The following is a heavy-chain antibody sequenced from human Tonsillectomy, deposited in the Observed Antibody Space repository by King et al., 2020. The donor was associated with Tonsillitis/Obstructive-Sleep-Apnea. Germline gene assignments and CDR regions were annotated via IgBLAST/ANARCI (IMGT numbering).Heavy chain of an antibody. Sequence: VQLVESGAEVKKPGESLKISCQGSGYRFTSYWIAWVRQVPGKGLDWMGIIYPGDSDTEYSPSFHGQCTISADKSIDTAYLQWGSLRSSDTAMYYRARLDNTGSSLLFGGHFDLWGRGTLVTVAS. D-gene: IGHD1-26*01. CDR2: IYPGDSDT. CDR3: ARLDNTGSSLLFGGHFDL. V-gene: IGHV5-51*01. CDR1: GYRFTSYW. J-gene: IGHJ2*01.